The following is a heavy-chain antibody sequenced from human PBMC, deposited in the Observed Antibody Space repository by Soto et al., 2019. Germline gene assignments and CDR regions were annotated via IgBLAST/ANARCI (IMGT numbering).Heavy chain of an antibody. J-gene: IGHJ4*02. V-gene: IGHV4-59*01. Sequence: LSLTCTVSGGSISSYYWSWIRQPPGKGLEWIGYIYYSGRTNSNPSLKSRVTISVDTSKNQFSLKLSSVTAADTAVYYCAREARTYYYDSSGYLDYWGQGTLVTVSS. CDR3: AREARTYYYDSSGYLDY. CDR2: IYYSGRT. CDR1: GGSISSYY. D-gene: IGHD3-22*01.